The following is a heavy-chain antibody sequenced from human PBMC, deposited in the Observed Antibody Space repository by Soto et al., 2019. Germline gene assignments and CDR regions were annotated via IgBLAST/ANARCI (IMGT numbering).Heavy chain of an antibody. Sequence: ASVKVSCKASGYTFTSYGISWVRQAPGQGLEWMGWISAYNGNTNYAQKLQGRVTMTTDTSTSTAYMELRSLRSDDTAVYYCARDDGDYYDSSGFLPFDYWGQGTLVTVSS. V-gene: IGHV1-18*01. CDR3: ARDDGDYYDSSGFLPFDY. J-gene: IGHJ4*02. CDR1: GYTFTSYG. D-gene: IGHD3-22*01. CDR2: ISAYNGNT.